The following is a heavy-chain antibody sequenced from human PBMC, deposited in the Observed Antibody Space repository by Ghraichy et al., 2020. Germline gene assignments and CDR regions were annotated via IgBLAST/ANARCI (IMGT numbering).Heavy chain of an antibody. Sequence: ESLNISCTVSGGFISSSSFYWGWIRQPPGKGLEWIGSIYYSGRTYHNPSLMSRVTISVDTSKNQFSLNLSSVTAADTAVYYCVRPVMRWNSDGAFDVWGQGTMVTVSS. J-gene: IGHJ3*01. CDR3: VRPVMRWNSDGAFDV. V-gene: IGHV4-39*01. D-gene: IGHD1-7*01. CDR1: GGFISSSSFY. CDR2: IYYSGRT.